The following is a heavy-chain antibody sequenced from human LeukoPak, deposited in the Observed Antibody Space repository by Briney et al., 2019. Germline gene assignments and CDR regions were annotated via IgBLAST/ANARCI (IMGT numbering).Heavy chain of an antibody. Sequence: GGSLRLSCAASGFTFSSYAMSWVRQAPGKGLEWVSGVSDSGGSTKYADSVKGQFTISRDNSKNTLYLQMNSLRAEDTAVYYCAKAFSGRYRFDFWGQGTQVTVSS. V-gene: IGHV3-23*01. CDR2: VSDSGGST. CDR1: GFTFSSYA. D-gene: IGHD6-19*01. CDR3: AKAFSGRYRFDF. J-gene: IGHJ4*02.